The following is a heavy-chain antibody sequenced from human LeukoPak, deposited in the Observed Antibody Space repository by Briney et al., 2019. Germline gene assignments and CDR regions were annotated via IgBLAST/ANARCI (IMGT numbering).Heavy chain of an antibody. CDR3: ARAREWPADAFDI. D-gene: IGHD3-3*01. CDR2: MNPNSGNT. Sequence: ASVKVSCKASGYTFTSYDINWVRQATGQGLEWMGWMNPNSGNTGYAQKFQGRVTMTRNTSISTAYMELSSLRSEDTAVYYCARAREWPADAFDIWGQGTMVTVSS. CDR1: GYTFTSYD. V-gene: IGHV1-8*01. J-gene: IGHJ3*02.